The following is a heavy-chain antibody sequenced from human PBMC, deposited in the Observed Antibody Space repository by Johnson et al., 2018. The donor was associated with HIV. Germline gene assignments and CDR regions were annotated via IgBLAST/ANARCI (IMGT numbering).Heavy chain of an antibody. V-gene: IGHV3-66*03. J-gene: IGHJ3*02. Sequence: EVQLVESGGGLIQPGGSLRLSCAASGFTVSSNYMSWFRQAPGKGLDWVSVIYSGGSTYYADSVKGRVSISRDNSKETLYLHINSLRAENTAMYYCARERVITMIVGEDGAFDIWGQGTMVTVSS. D-gene: IGHD3-22*01. CDR3: ARERVITMIVGEDGAFDI. CDR1: GFTVSSNY. CDR2: IYSGGST.